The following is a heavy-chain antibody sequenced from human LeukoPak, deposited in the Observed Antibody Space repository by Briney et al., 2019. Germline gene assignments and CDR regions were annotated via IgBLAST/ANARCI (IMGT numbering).Heavy chain of an antibody. V-gene: IGHV3-30*01. D-gene: IGHD2/OR15-2a*01. J-gene: IGHJ3*02. CDR3: ARVGVYGAFDI. CDR1: GFTFSSHA. CDR2: ISYDGSNK. Sequence: GGSLRLSCAASGFTFSSHAMHWVRQAPGKGLEWVAVISYDGSNKYYADSVKGRFTISRDNSKNPLYLQMNTLRAEDTAVYYCARVGVYGAFDIWGQGTMVTVSS.